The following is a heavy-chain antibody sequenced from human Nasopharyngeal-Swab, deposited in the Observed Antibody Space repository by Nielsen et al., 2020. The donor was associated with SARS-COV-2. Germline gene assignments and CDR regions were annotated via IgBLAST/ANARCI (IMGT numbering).Heavy chain of an antibody. V-gene: IGHV3-72*01. CDR3: TASTGDFRYFDY. CDR1: GFGFSDHY. CDR2: IRNKANSYTT. D-gene: IGHD7-27*01. Sequence: GESLKISCAGSGFGFSDHYMDWVRQAPGTGLEWVGRIRNKANSYTTEYAASVKGRFAISRDDSRNSLFLQINSLEPEDTAVYYCTASTGDFRYFDYWGQGTLVTVSS. J-gene: IGHJ4*02.